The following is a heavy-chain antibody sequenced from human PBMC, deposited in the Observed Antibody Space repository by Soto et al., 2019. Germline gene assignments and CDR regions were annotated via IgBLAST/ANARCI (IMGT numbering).Heavy chain of an antibody. Sequence: EVQLVESGGGLVQPGRSLRLSCAASGFTFSNYWMTWVRQAPGRGLEWVGNIKEDGTEKQYAISVKGRFTISRDNAENSVYLQMNNVRGEDTAIYYCARDPFLDWYGAFDVWGQGTMVAVSS. CDR3: ARDPFLDWYGAFDV. CDR2: IKEDGTEK. CDR1: GFTFSNYW. V-gene: IGHV3-7*01. J-gene: IGHJ3*01. D-gene: IGHD3-3*02.